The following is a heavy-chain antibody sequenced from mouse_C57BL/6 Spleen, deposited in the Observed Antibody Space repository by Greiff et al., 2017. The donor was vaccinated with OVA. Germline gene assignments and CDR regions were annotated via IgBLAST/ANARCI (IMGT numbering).Heavy chain of an antibody. CDR1: GYSITSGYY. CDR3: ARRDY. CDR2: ISYDGSN. V-gene: IGHV3-6*01. J-gene: IGHJ4*01. Sequence: ESGPGLVKPSQSLSLTCSVTGYSITSGYYWNWIRQFPGNKLEWMGYISYDGSNNYNPSLKNRISITRYTSKNQFFLKLNSVTTEDTATYYCARRDYWGQGTSVTVSS.